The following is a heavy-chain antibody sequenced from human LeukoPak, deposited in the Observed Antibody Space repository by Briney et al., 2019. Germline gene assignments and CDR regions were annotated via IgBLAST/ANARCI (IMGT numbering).Heavy chain of an antibody. CDR2: ISSSSSYI. V-gene: IGHV3-21*01. J-gene: IGHJ6*02. Sequence: PGGSLRLSCAASGLTFSSYSMNWVRQAPGKGLEWVSSISSSSSYIYYADSVKGRFTISRDNAKNSLCLQMNSLRAEDTAVYYCARDGPGYYDFWSGYYKGPYYYYGMDVWGQGITVTVSS. CDR1: GLTFSSYS. CDR3: ARDGPGYYDFWSGYYKGPYYYYGMDV. D-gene: IGHD3-3*01.